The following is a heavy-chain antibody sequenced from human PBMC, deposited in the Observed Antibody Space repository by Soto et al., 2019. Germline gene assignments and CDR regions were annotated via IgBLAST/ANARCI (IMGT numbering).Heavy chain of an antibody. CDR3: AKNYYDSSGYYDDALFHY. CDR2: IIPIFGTA. V-gene: IGHV1-69*01. J-gene: IGHJ4*02. Sequence: QVQLVQSGAEVKKPGSSVKVSCKASGGTFSSYAISWVRQAPGQGLEWMGGIIPIFGTANYAQKFQGRVTITADESTSTAYMELSSLRSEDTAVYYCAKNYYDSSGYYDDALFHYWGQGTLVTVSS. D-gene: IGHD3-22*01. CDR1: GGTFSSYA.